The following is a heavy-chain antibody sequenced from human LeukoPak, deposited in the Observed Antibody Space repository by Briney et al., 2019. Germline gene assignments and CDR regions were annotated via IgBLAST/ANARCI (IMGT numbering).Heavy chain of an antibody. Sequence: GGSLRLSCAASGFNFSSYSTNWLRLTPGKGLEWVSSISGNSRYIYYGDSVKGRFTVSRDNAKNSLFLQMNSLRAEDTAVYFCARDRYGAGSYSEYWGQGTQVTVSS. CDR1: GFNFSSYS. J-gene: IGHJ4*01. D-gene: IGHD3-10*01. CDR2: ISGNSRYI. CDR3: ARDRYGAGSYSEY. V-gene: IGHV3-21*01.